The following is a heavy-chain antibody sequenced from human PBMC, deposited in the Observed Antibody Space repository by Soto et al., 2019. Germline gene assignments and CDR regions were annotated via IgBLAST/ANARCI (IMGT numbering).Heavy chain of an antibody. V-gene: IGHV3-7*01. J-gene: IGHJ6*02. Sequence: EVQLVESGGGLVQPGGSLRLSCAASGFTFSSYWMSWVRQAPGKGLEWVANIKQDGSEKYYVDSVKGRFTISRDNAKNSLDLQMNSLRASDTAVYYCARDPSAVVVAATPYYYYGMDVWGQGTTVSVSS. CDR1: GFTFSSYW. D-gene: IGHD2-15*01. CDR2: IKQDGSEK. CDR3: ARDPSAVVVAATPYYYYGMDV.